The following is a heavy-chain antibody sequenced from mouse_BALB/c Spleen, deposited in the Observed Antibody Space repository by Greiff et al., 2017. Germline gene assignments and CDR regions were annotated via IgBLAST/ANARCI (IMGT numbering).Heavy chain of an antibody. CDR1: GYSFTSYW. V-gene: IGHV1S126*01. CDR3: ARWDGNYVGYAMDY. J-gene: IGHJ4*01. D-gene: IGHD2-1*01. Sequence: VQRVESGPQLVRPGASVKISCKASGYSFTSYWMHWVKQRPGQGLEWIGMIDPSDSETRLNQKFKDKATLTVDKSSSTAYMQLSSPTSEDSAVYYCARWDGNYVGYAMDYWGQGTSVTVSS. CDR2: IDPSDSET.